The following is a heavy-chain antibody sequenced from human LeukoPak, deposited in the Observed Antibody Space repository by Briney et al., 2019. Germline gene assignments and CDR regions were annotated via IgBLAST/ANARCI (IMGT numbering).Heavy chain of an antibody. CDR2: IYWDDDK. CDR3: AHRPGKVAAAGEYYYYGMDV. CDR1: GFSLSTSGVG. J-gene: IGHJ6*02. Sequence: SGPTLVKPTQTLTLTCTFSGFSLSTSGVGVGWIRQPPGKALEWLALIYWDDDKRYSPSLKSRLSITKDTSKNQVVLTMTNMDPVDTATYYCAHRPGKVAAAGEYYYYGMDVWGQGTTVTVSS. V-gene: IGHV2-5*02. D-gene: IGHD6-13*01.